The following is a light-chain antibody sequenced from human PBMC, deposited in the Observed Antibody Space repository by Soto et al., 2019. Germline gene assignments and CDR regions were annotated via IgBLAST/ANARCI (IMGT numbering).Light chain of an antibody. CDR3: LQDYNYPWT. V-gene: IGKV1-6*01. J-gene: IGKJ1*01. CDR1: QGIRND. Sequence: QMTQSPSPPPASVGDRVTLPCRASQGIRNDLGWYQQKPGKAPKLLIYAASSLQSGVPSRFSGSGSGTDFTLTISSLQPEDFATYYCLQDYNYPWTFGQGTKVDI. CDR2: AAS.